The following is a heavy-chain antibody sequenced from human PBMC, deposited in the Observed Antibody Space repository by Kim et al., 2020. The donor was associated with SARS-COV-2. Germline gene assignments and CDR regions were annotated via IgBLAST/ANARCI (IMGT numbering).Heavy chain of an antibody. J-gene: IGHJ4*02. CDR2: IYYSGST. D-gene: IGHD2-15*01. CDR1: GGSISSGGYY. CDR3: ARDSGGKGEYYFDY. Sequence: SETLSLTCTVSGGSISSGGYYWSWIRQHPGKGLEWIGYIYYSGSTYYNPSLKSRVTISVDTSKNQFSLKLSSVTAADTAVYYCARDSGGKGEYYFDYWGQGTLVTVSS. V-gene: IGHV4-31*03.